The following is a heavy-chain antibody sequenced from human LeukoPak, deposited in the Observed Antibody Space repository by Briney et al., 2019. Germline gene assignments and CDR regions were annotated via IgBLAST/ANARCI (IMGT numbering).Heavy chain of an antibody. CDR3: ARRDSSYNWFDP. Sequence: SETQSLTCTASGGSISSGGYSWSWIRQHPGKGLEWIGYIYYSGSTYYNPSLKSRLTISVDTSENQFSLRLSSVTAADTAVYYCARRDSSYNWFDPWGQGALVTVSS. CDR2: IYYSGST. V-gene: IGHV4-31*03. D-gene: IGHD6-6*01. CDR1: GGSISSGGYS. J-gene: IGHJ5*02.